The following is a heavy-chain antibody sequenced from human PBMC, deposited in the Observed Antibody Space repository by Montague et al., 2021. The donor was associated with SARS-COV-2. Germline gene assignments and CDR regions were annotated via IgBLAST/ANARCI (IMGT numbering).Heavy chain of an antibody. Sequence: SETLSLTCTVSGGSISSYNWSWIRQPPGKGLECIGYIYYSGNTNYNPSLKSRVTISVDASKSQFSLKLSSVTAADTAVYYCAGLQEDGSLYGMDVWGQGTTVTVSS. CDR1: GGSISSYN. V-gene: IGHV4-59*01. D-gene: IGHD5-24*01. CDR2: IYYSGNT. CDR3: AGLQEDGSLYGMDV. J-gene: IGHJ6*02.